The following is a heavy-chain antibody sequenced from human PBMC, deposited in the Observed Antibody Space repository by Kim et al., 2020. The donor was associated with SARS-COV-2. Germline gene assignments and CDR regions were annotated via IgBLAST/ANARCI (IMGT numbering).Heavy chain of an antibody. D-gene: IGHD6-13*01. CDR2: IIPIFGTA. Sequence: SVKVSCKASGGTFSSYAISWVRQAPGQGLEWMGGIIPIFGTANYAQKFQGRVTITADESTSTAYMELSSLRSEDTAVYYCARDLIAAAGTGRRLLYGMDVWGQGTTVTVSS. J-gene: IGHJ6*02. V-gene: IGHV1-69*13. CDR1: GGTFSSYA. CDR3: ARDLIAAAGTGRRLLYGMDV.